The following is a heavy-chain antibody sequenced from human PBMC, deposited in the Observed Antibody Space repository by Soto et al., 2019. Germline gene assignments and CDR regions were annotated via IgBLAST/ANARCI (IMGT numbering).Heavy chain of an antibody. CDR1: GGTFSSYT. CDR2: IIPILGIA. J-gene: IGHJ6*03. V-gene: IGHV1-69*02. CDR3: ASDDYYGSGSYSYYYYYMDV. D-gene: IGHD3-10*01. Sequence: QVQLVQSGAEVKKPGSSVKVSCKASGGTFSSYTISWVRQAPGQGLEWMGRIIPILGIANYAQKFQGRVTITEDKSTSTAYMELSSLRSEDTAVYYCASDDYYGSGSYSYYYYYMDVWGKGTTVTVSS.